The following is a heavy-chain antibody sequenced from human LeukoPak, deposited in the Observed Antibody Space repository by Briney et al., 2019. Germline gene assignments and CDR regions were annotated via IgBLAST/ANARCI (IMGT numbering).Heavy chain of an antibody. CDR1: GGTFSSYA. CDR3: ASLGNSPGHYFDY. V-gene: IGHV1-69*01. J-gene: IGHJ4*02. Sequence: SVKVSCKASGGTFSSYAISWVRQAPGQGLEWMGGIIPIFGTANYAQKFQGRVTITADESTSTAYMEPSSLRSEDTAVYYCASLGNSPGHYFDYWGQGTLVTVSS. CDR2: IIPIFGTA. D-gene: IGHD1-26*01.